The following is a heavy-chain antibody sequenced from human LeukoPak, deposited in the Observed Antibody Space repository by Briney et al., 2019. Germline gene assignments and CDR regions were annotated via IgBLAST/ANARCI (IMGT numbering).Heavy chain of an antibody. J-gene: IGHJ2*01. CDR1: GFTFSSYA. CDR2: ISYDGSNK. D-gene: IGHD6-13*01. CDR3: ARAPSSSWYEGYFDL. Sequence: GGSLSLSCAASGFTFSSYAMHWVRQAPGKGLAWVAVISYDGSNKYYADSVKGRFTISRDNSKNTLYLQMNSVRAEDTAVYYCARAPSSSWYEGYFDLWGRGTLVTVSS. V-gene: IGHV3-30-3*01.